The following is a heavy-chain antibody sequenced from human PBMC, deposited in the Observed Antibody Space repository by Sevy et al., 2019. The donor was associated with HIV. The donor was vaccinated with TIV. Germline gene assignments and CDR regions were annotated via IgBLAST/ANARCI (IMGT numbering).Heavy chain of an antibody. J-gene: IGHJ4*02. V-gene: IGHV3-30*02. CDR2: IRYDGSNK. Sequence: GGSLRLSCAASGFTFSSYGMHWVRQAPGKGLEWVAFIRYDGSNKYYADSVKGRFTISRDNSKNTLYLQMNSLRAEDXXXXXCAKDFPLWFRDPSPEVLGTTLPDYWGQGTLVTVSS. CDR1: GFTFSSYG. CDR3: AKDFPLWFRDPSPEVLGTTLPDY. D-gene: IGHD3-10*01.